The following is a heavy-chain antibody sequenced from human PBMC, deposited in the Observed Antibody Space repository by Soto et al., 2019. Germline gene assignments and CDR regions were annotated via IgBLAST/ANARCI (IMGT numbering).Heavy chain of an antibody. V-gene: IGHV1-24*01. CDR1: GYTLTELS. J-gene: IGHJ4*02. D-gene: IGHD4-17*01. CDR2: FDPEDGET. CDR3: ATGVIVSYGGNSDRGWYFDY. Sequence: ASVKVSCKVSGYTLTELSMHWVRQAPGKGLEWMGGFDPEDGETIYAQKFQGRVTMTEDTSTDTAYMELSSLRSEDTAVYYCATGVIVSYGGNSDRGWYFDYWGQGTLVTVSS.